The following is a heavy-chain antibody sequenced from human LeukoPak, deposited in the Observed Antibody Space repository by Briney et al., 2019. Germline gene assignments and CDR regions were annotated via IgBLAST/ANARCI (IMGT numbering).Heavy chain of an antibody. Sequence: ASVKVSCKASGYTFTSYGISWVRQAPGQGLEWMGWISAYNGNTNYAQKLQGRVTMTTDTSTSTAYMELRSLRSDDTAVYFCARADYEGNNWNDDAFDIWGQGTMVTVSS. CDR1: GYTFTSYG. D-gene: IGHD1-1*01. CDR2: ISAYNGNT. V-gene: IGHV1-18*01. J-gene: IGHJ3*02. CDR3: ARADYEGNNWNDDAFDI.